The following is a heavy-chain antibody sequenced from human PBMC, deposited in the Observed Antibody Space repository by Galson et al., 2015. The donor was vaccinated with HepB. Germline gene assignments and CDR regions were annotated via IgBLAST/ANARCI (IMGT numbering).Heavy chain of an antibody. CDR3: AKVGGPTMVRGVIITNYYYYYMDV. V-gene: IGHV3-30*18. Sequence: SLRLSCAASGFTFSSYGMHWVRQAPGKGLEWVAVISYDGSNKYYADSVKGRFTISRDNSKNTLYLQMNSLRAEDTAVYYCAKVGGPTMVRGVIITNYYYYYMDVWGKGTTVTVSS. CDR1: GFTFSSYG. CDR2: ISYDGSNK. J-gene: IGHJ6*03. D-gene: IGHD3-10*01.